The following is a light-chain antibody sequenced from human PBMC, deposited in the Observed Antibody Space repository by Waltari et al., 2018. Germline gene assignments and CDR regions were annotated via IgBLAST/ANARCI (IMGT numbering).Light chain of an antibody. CDR3: QQGNSFPPT. J-gene: IGKJ1*01. V-gene: IGKV1-12*01. CDR1: QGISTS. Sequence: DIQMTQSPSSVSASVGDRVTITCRESQGISTSLAWYQQRPGKAPKVLIYSSSSLQSGVPSRFSGSGSGTDFTLTIDGLQPEDFATYYCQQGNSFPPTFGQGTKVEIK. CDR2: SSS.